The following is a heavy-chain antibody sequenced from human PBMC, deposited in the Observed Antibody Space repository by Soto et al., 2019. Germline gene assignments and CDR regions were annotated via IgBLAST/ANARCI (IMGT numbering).Heavy chain of an antibody. CDR3: ARDRADYGDYFRGWFDP. V-gene: IGHV4-30-2*01. J-gene: IGHJ5*02. CDR2: IYHSGST. CDR1: GGSISSGGYS. Sequence: QLQLQESGSGLVKPSQTLSLTCAVSGGSISSGGYSWSWIRQPPGKGLEWIGYIYHSGSTYYNPSLKSRVAISVDKSKNQFYLKLSSVTAADTAVYYCARDRADYGDYFRGWFDPWGQGTLVTVSS. D-gene: IGHD4-17*01.